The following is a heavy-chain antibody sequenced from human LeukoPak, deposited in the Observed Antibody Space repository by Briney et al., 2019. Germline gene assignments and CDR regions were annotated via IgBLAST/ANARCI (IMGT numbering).Heavy chain of an antibody. D-gene: IGHD3-16*02. J-gene: IGHJ4*02. V-gene: IGHV4-38-2*02. CDR2: IYHSGTT. CDR1: GYSISSGFY. CDR3: AIFTFGGIIAPDY. Sequence: SKTLSLTCTVSGYSISSGFYWGWIRQPPGKGLECIGSIYHSGTTYYNPSLKSRVTISVDTSKNQFSLKLSSVTAADTAVYYCAIFTFGGIIAPDYWGQGTLVTVSS.